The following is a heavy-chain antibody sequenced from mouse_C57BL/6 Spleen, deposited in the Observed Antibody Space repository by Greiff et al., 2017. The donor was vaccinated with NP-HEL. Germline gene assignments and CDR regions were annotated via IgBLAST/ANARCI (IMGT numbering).Heavy chain of an antibody. CDR2: INPNNGGT. J-gene: IGHJ4*01. V-gene: IGHV1-22*01. CDR1: GYTFTDYN. CDR3: ASSPYYYGSSPYAMDY. Sequence: EVQLQQSGPELVKPGASVKMSCKASGYTFTDYNMHWVKQSHGKSLEWIGYINPNNGGTSYNQKFKGKATLTVNKSSSTAYMELRSRTSEDSAVYYCASSPYYYGSSPYAMDYWSQGASVTVSS. D-gene: IGHD1-1*01.